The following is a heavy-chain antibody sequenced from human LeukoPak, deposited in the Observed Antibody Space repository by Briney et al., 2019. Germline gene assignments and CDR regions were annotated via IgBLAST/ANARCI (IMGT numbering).Heavy chain of an antibody. CDR2: IYYSGST. J-gene: IGHJ4*02. V-gene: IGHV4-39*01. D-gene: IGHD5-24*01. Sequence: SETLSLTCTVSGGSISSSNYYWGWVRQPPGKGLEWIGSIYYSGSTYYNPSLKSRVTISVDTSKNQFSLKLSSVTAADTAVYYCARTNRRDGYNYIDYWGQGTLVTVSS. CDR3: ARTNRRDGYNYIDY. CDR1: GGSISSSNYY.